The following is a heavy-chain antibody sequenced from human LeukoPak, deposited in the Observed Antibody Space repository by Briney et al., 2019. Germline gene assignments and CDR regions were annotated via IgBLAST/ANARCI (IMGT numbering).Heavy chain of an antibody. Sequence: PGGSLRLSCAASGFTFSSYAMHWVRQAPGKGLEYVSAISSNGGSTYYADSVKGRFTISRDNSKNTLYLQVSSLRAEDTAVYYCVKADYYDTSNYYYRYFQYWGQGTLVSVSS. D-gene: IGHD3-22*01. CDR1: GFTFSSYA. CDR3: VKADYYDTSNYYYRYFQY. J-gene: IGHJ1*01. V-gene: IGHV3-64D*09. CDR2: ISSNGGST.